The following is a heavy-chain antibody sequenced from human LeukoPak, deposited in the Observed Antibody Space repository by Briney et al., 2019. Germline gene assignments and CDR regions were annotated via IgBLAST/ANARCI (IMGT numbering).Heavy chain of an antibody. CDR2: ISSSSSTI. CDR1: GFTFSSYA. Sequence: GGSLRLSCAASGFTFSSYAMSWVRQAPGKGLEWVSYISSSSSTIYYADSVKGRFTISRDNAKNSLYLQMNSLRAEDTAVYYCARSPGDYGSGSYYNGGDYWGQGTLVTVSS. D-gene: IGHD3-10*01. CDR3: ARSPGDYGSGSYYNGGDY. V-gene: IGHV3-48*04. J-gene: IGHJ4*02.